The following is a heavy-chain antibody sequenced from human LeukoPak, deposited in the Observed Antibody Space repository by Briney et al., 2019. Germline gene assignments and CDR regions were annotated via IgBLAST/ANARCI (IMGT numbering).Heavy chain of an antibody. Sequence: SETLSLTCIVSGGSISSGGYYWSWIRQHPGKGLEWIGYIYYSGSTYYNPSLKSRVTISVDTSKNQFSLKLSSVTAADTAVYYCAREPCSSTSCYYNWFDPWGQGTLVTVSS. CDR1: GGSISSGGYY. V-gene: IGHV4-31*03. CDR3: AREPCSSTSCYYNWFDP. CDR2: IYYSGST. D-gene: IGHD2-2*01. J-gene: IGHJ5*02.